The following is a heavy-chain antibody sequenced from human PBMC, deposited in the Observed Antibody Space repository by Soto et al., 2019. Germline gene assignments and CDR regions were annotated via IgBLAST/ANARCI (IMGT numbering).Heavy chain of an antibody. J-gene: IGHJ6*02. V-gene: IGHV3-21*01. Sequence: SGGSLRLSCAASGFTFSSYSMNWVRQAPGKGLEWVSSISSSSSYIYYADSVKGRSTISRDNAKNSLYLQMNSLRAEDTAVYYCARDRVAVAGMEYYYGMDVWGQGTTVTVSS. D-gene: IGHD6-19*01. CDR2: ISSSSSYI. CDR1: GFTFSSYS. CDR3: ARDRVAVAGMEYYYGMDV.